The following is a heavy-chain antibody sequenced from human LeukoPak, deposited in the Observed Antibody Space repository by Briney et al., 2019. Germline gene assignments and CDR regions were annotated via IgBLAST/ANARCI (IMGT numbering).Heavy chain of an antibody. V-gene: IGHV1-69*05. Sequence: SVKVSCKASGGTFSSYAISWVRQAPGQGLEWMGGIIPIFGTANYAQKFQGRVTMTRDTSISTAYMELSRLRSDDTAVYYCATEGTSRSSIAARALDYWGQGTLVTVSS. D-gene: IGHD6-6*01. CDR2: IIPIFGTA. J-gene: IGHJ4*02. CDR3: ATEGTSRSSIAARALDY. CDR1: GGTFSSYA.